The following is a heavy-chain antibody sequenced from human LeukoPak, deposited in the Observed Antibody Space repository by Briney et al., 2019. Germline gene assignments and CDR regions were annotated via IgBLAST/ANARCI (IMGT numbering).Heavy chain of an antibody. Sequence: SETLSLTCTVSGGSISSYYWSWIRQPPGKGLEWIGYIYYSGSTNYNPSPKSRVTISVDTSKNQFSLKLSSVTAADTAVYYCARGPRGGSGSYLWGAGRYWFDPWGQGTLVTVSS. CDR2: IYYSGST. V-gene: IGHV4-59*01. J-gene: IGHJ5*02. D-gene: IGHD3-10*01. CDR3: ARGPRGGSGSYLWGAGRYWFDP. CDR1: GGSISSYY.